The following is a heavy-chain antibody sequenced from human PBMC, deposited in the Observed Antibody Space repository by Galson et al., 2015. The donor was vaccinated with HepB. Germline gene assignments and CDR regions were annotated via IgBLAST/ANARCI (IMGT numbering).Heavy chain of an antibody. CDR1: GYTFTGYY. Sequence: SVTVSCKASGYTFTGYYMHWVRQAPGQGLEWMGWINPNRGGTNYAQKFQGWVTMTRDTSISTAYLELSRLRPDDTAVYYCARDYRAAAGPPSSFDPWGQGTLVTVSS. D-gene: IGHD6-13*01. CDR2: INPNRGGT. J-gene: IGHJ5*02. CDR3: ARDYRAAAGPPSSFDP. V-gene: IGHV1-2*04.